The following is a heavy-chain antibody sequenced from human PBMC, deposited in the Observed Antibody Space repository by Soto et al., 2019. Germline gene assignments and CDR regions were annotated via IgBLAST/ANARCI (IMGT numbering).Heavy chain of an antibody. Sequence: QVPLVQSGAEVKKPGSSVKVSCKASGGTFSSYPISWVRQAPGQGLEWMGRIIPILDITDYAQRFQGRVTITADKSTSTAYMELSSLSSDATAVYYCARPTSTGTTSGYYFDYWGQGTLVTVSS. J-gene: IGHJ4*02. D-gene: IGHD1-7*01. CDR3: ARPTSTGTTSGYYFDY. CDR1: GGTFSSYP. CDR2: IIPILDIT. V-gene: IGHV1-69*02.